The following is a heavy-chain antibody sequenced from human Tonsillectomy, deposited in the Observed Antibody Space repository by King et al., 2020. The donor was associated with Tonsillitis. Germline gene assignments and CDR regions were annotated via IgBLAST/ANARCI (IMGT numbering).Heavy chain of an antibody. CDR2: IKGDGSKQ. J-gene: IGHJ3*01. Sequence: VQLVESGGGLVQPGGSLRLSCAGSGFAISSYWMTWVRQAPGKGLEWVANIKGDGSKQNYVDSVKGRFTISTDIAHKFVYLQMTSLRAEDTAMYFCARDFDPAGSEGGLYLDAFDVLGHGTMVTVSS. V-gene: IGHV3-7*01. CDR1: GFAISSYW. CDR3: ARDFDPAGSEGGLYLDAFDV. D-gene: IGHD3-10*01.